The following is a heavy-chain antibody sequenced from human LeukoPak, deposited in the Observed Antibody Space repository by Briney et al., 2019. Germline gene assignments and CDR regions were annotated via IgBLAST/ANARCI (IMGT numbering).Heavy chain of an antibody. V-gene: IGHV4-59*08. Sequence: SETLSLTCTVSGASIRSYYWSWIRQPPGKGLEWIAYIYYSGSTNYNPSPESRVTISLDTSKNRFSLRLTSVTAADTAVYYCARHYLNGDYGFDYWGQGTLVTVSS. CDR1: GASIRSYY. CDR2: IYYSGST. J-gene: IGHJ4*02. CDR3: ARHYLNGDYGFDY. D-gene: IGHD4-17*01.